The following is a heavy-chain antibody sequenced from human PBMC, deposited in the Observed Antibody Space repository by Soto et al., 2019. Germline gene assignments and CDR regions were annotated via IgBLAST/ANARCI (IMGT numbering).Heavy chain of an antibody. J-gene: IGHJ4*02. D-gene: IGHD1-20*01. CDR2: ISPRSGGT. CDR1: GYTFIDYY. CDR3: ARPPGYISNWYYFDL. Sequence: ASVKVSCKASGYTFIDYYMHWVRQAPGQGFEWMGRISPRSGGTNYAQKFQGRVTMTWDTSLNTAYMELSSLISEDTAVYYCARPPGYISNWYYFDLWGQGTLVTVSS. V-gene: IGHV1-2*02.